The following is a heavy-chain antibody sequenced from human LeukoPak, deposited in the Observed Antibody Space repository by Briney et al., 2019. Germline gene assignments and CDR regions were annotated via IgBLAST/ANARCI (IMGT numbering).Heavy chain of an antibody. J-gene: IGHJ4*02. CDR3: ARDLDDILTGYYIALGY. V-gene: IGHV1-18*01. D-gene: IGHD3-9*01. CDR2: ISAYNGNT. Sequence: RVASVKVSCKASGYTFTSYGISWVRQAPGQGLEWMGWISAYNGNTNYAQKLQGRVTMTTDTSTSTAYMELRSLRSDDTAVYYCARDLDDILTGYYIALGYWGQGTLVTVSS. CDR1: GYTFTSYG.